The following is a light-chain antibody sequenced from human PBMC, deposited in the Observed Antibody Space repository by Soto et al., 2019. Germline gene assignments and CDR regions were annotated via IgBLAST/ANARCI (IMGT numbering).Light chain of an antibody. CDR1: SSDVGSYNL. V-gene: IGLV2-23*02. J-gene: IGLJ3*02. Sequence: QSALTQPASVSGSPGQSITISCTGTSSDVGSYNLVSRYQQHPGKAPKLMIYEVSKRPSGVSNRFSGSKSGNTASLTISGLQAEDEADYYCCSYAGSSTRWVFGGGTKLTVL. CDR2: EVS. CDR3: CSYAGSSTRWV.